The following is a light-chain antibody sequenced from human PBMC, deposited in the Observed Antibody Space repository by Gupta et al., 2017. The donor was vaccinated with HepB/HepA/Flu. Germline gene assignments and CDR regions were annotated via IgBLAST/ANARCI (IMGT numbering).Light chain of an antibody. V-gene: IGKV2D-29*01. CDR1: QSLLHSDGKTY. J-gene: IGKJ4*01. Sequence: LVIAHTPLSLSVTPSQHASISCKSSQSLLHSDGKTYLYWYLQKPGQPPQLLIYKVSTRFSGVPDRFSGSGSGTDFTLKISRVEAEDVGVYYCMQSIQRPLTFGGGTKVEIK. CDR2: KVS. CDR3: MQSIQRPLT.